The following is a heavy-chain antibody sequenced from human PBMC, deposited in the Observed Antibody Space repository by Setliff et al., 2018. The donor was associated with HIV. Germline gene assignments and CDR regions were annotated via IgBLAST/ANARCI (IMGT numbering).Heavy chain of an antibody. CDR3: VRGGGSSAYPPFEY. CDR1: GYTFSNYY. Sequence: ASVKVSCKASGYTFSNYYIHWVRQAPGQGLEWMGIINPSAVTSYGQKFKGRLTVTRDTSTSTVYMDLSSLRSEDTAVYYCVRGGGSSAYPPFEYWGQGTLVTVSS. V-gene: IGHV1-46*01. D-gene: IGHD3-16*01. CDR2: INPSAVT. J-gene: IGHJ4*02.